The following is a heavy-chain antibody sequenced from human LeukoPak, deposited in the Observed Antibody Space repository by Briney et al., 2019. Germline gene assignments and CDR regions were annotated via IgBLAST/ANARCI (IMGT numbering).Heavy chain of an antibody. V-gene: IGHV4-61*02. CDR2: IYTSGST. J-gene: IGHJ4*02. CDR1: GGSISSGSYY. Sequence: SETLSLTCTVSGGSISSGSYYWSWIRQPAGKGLEWIGRIYTSGSTNYNPSLKSRVTISVDKSKNQFSLKLSSVTAADTAVYYCARVSADEQWLVRFDYWGQGTLVTVSS. CDR3: ARVSADEQWLVRFDY. D-gene: IGHD6-19*01.